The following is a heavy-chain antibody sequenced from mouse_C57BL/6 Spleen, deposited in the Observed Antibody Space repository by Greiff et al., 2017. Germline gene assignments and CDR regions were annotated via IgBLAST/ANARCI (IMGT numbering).Heavy chain of an antibody. D-gene: IGHD2-9*01. J-gene: IGHJ2*01. Sequence: VKLQQSGAELVKPGASVKISCKASGYAFSSYWMNWVKQRPGKGLEWIGQIYPGDGDTNYNGKFKGKATLTADKSSSTAYMQLSSLTSEDSAVYFCARSYYGYDVDYWGQGTTLTVSS. CDR3: ARSYYGYDVDY. CDR2: IYPGDGDT. V-gene: IGHV1-80*01. CDR1: GYAFSSYW.